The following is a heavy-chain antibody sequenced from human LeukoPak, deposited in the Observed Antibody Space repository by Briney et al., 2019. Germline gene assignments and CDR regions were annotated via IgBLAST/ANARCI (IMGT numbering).Heavy chain of an antibody. J-gene: IGHJ3*02. Sequence: GESLKISCKGSGYNFTPYWIVWVRQMPGKGLEWMGMTFPGDSYSIYSPSFQGQVTMSVDKPISTAYLQWSSLKASDTAMYYCAREYYRSAFDIWGQGTMVTVSS. CDR1: GYNFTPYW. CDR2: TFPGDSYS. CDR3: AREYYRSAFDI. V-gene: IGHV5-51*04. D-gene: IGHD2/OR15-2a*01.